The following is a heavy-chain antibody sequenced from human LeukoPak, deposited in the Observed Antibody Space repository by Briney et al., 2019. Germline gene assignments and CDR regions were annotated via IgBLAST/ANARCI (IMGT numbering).Heavy chain of an antibody. J-gene: IGHJ4*02. D-gene: IGHD2-2*01. Sequence: PGGSLRLSCAASGFTVSAYAMAWVRQAPGKGLEWVSTIYDDNTYYADSVKGRFAISTDNSKNTLYLQMNSLRAEDTAVYYCAKGSATSRPYYFDYWGQGTLVTVSS. CDR1: GFTVSAYA. CDR2: IYDDNT. V-gene: IGHV3-23*01. CDR3: AKGSATSRPYYFDY.